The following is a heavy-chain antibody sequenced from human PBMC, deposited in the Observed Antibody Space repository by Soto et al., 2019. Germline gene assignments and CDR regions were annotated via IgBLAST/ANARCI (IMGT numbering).Heavy chain of an antibody. V-gene: IGHV1-69*02. D-gene: IGHD5-12*01. CDR1: GGTFSSYT. CDR2: IIPILGIA. Sequence: ASVKVSCKASGGTFSSYTISWVRQAPGQGLEWMGRIIPILGIANYAQKFQGRVTITADKSTSTAYMELSSLRSEDTAVYYCARGDGVSGPAFDIWGQGTMVTVSS. J-gene: IGHJ3*02. CDR3: ARGDGVSGPAFDI.